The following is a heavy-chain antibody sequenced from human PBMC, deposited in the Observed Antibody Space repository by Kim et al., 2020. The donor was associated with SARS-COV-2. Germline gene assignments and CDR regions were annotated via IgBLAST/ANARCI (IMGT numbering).Heavy chain of an antibody. V-gene: IGHV4-39*01. CDR2: IYYSGST. Sequence: SETLSLTCTVSGGSISSSSYYWGWIRQPPGKGLEWIGSIYYSGSTYYNPSLKSRVTISVDTSKNQFSLKLSSVTAADTAVYYCARGLVEDNWNDDVWFDPWGQGTLVTVSS. CDR1: GGSISSSSYY. CDR3: ARGLVEDNWNDDVWFDP. J-gene: IGHJ5*02. D-gene: IGHD1-20*01.